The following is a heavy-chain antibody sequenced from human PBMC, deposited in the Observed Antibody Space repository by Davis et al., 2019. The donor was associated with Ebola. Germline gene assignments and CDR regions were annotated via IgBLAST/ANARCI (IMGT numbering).Heavy chain of an antibody. V-gene: IGHV4-59*11. D-gene: IGHD3-16*01. CDR2: IHYTGST. CDR1: GVSISRHY. Sequence: ESLKISCTVSGVSISRHYRSWIRQPPGKRLEWIGSIHYTGSTNYNSSLYSRVTISIDTSKNQFSLRLNSVTAADTAMYFCAERGGSVWGQGTLVTVSS. J-gene: IGHJ4*02. CDR3: AERGGSV.